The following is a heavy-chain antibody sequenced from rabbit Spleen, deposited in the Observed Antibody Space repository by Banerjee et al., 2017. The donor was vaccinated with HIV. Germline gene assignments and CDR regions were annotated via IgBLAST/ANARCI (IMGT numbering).Heavy chain of an antibody. Sequence: QEQLEESGGGLVKPKGSLTLTCKASGFSFGDRDVMCWVRQAPGKGLEWVACAYAGSSDSTYSATWAKGRFTISKTSSTTVTLQMTSLTAADTATYFCARLGGFYDGFKLWGPGTLVTVS. CDR1: GFSFGDRDV. CDR3: ARLGGFYDGFKL. CDR2: AYAGSSDST. V-gene: IGHV1S45*01. J-gene: IGHJ4*01. D-gene: IGHD1-1*01.